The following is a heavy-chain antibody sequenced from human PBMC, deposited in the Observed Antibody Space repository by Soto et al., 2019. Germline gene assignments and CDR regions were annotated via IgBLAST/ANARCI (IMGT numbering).Heavy chain of an antibody. J-gene: IGHJ2*01. CDR1: GYTLTHFY. CDR3: AREWGAAPGARREWYLDL. D-gene: IGHD6-25*01. V-gene: IGHV1-2*02. CDR2: INPHTGDT. Sequence: QVQLVQSGAEVKKPGASVTVSCKTSGYTLTHFYIRWVRQAPGQGLEWMAWINPHTGDTNTALKFQGRVTMTRDTSINTAFMELTRLSSDDTAVYYFAREWGAAPGARREWYLDLWGRGTLVSVSS.